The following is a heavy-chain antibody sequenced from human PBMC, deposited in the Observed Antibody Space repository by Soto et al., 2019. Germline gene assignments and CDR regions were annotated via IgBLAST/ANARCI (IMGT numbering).Heavy chain of an antibody. CDR2: ISGSGAGT. D-gene: IGHD6-19*01. Sequence: EIELLESGGGLVQPGGSLRLSSAASGFTFTTYAMGWVRQAPGKGLEWVSSISGSGAGTFYADSVKGRFTISRDNAKKMVYLQMNGLRADDTAVYNCAKEALTVAGNNFDSWGQGTLVTVSS. CDR1: GFTFTTYA. J-gene: IGHJ4*02. CDR3: AKEALTVAGNNFDS. V-gene: IGHV3-23*01.